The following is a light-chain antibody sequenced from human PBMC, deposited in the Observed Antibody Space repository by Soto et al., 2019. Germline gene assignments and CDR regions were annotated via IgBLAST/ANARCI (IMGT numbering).Light chain of an antibody. CDR2: RNN. CDR3: AAWDASLSGYV. Sequence: QSVLTQPPSASGTPGQRVTISCSGSNSNIGNNYVYWYQQPPGTAPKLLIYRNNQRPSGVPDRFSGSKSGTSASLAISGLRSEDEAHYYCAAWDASLSGYVFATGTKVTVL. CDR1: NSNIGNNY. V-gene: IGLV1-47*01. J-gene: IGLJ1*01.